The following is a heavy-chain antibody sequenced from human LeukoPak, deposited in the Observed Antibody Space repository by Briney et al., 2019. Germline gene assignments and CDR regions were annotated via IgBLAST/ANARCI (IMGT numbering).Heavy chain of an antibody. CDR1: GGTFSSYA. J-gene: IGHJ4*02. CDR2: IIPIFGTA. CDR3: ARERGLREYYFDH. V-gene: IGHV1-69*05. D-gene: IGHD3-16*01. Sequence: SVKVSCKACGGTFSSYAISWVRQAPGQGLELMGRIIPIFGTANYAQKFQGRVTITTDESTSTAYMELSSLRSEDTAVYYCARERGLREYYFDHWGQGTLVTVYS.